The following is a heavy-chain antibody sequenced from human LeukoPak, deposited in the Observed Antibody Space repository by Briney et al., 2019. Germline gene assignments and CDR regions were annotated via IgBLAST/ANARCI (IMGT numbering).Heavy chain of an antibody. CDR2: IWYDGSNK. CDR1: GFTFSSYG. V-gene: IGHV3-33*01. CDR3: ARDPNSYFDY. J-gene: IGHJ4*02. Sequence: PGGSLRLSCAASGFTFSSYGMHWVRQAPGKGLECVAVIWYDGSNKYYADSVKGRFTISRDNSKNTLYLQMNSLRAEDTAVYYCARDPNSYFDYWGQGTLVTVSS. D-gene: IGHD3-16*01.